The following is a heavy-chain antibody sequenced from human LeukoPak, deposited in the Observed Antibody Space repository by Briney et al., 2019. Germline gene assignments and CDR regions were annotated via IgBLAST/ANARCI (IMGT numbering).Heavy chain of an antibody. CDR2: INHSGST. CDR3: ARGLKWDYVETRLWNY. Sequence: SETLSLTCAVYGGSFSGYYWSWIRQPPGKGLEWIGEINHSGSTNYNPSLKSRVTISADTSKNQFSLRLSSVTAAATAVYYCARGLKWDYVETRLWNYWGQGTLVTVSS. J-gene: IGHJ4*02. D-gene: IGHD4-17*01. V-gene: IGHV4-34*01. CDR1: GGSFSGYY.